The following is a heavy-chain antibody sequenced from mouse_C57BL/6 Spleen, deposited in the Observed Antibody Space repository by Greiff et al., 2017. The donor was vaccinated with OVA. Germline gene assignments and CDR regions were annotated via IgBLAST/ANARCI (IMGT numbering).Heavy chain of an antibody. CDR3: ARKIYYGNSV. D-gene: IGHD2-1*01. Sequence: QVQLQQSGAELVKPGASVKLSCKASGYTFTSYWMQWVKQRPGQGLEWIGEIDPSDSYTNYNQKFKGKATLTVDTSSSTAYMQLSSLTSEDSAVYYCARKIYYGNSVWGTGTTVTVSS. CDR2: IDPSDSYT. V-gene: IGHV1-50*01. J-gene: IGHJ1*03. CDR1: GYTFTSYW.